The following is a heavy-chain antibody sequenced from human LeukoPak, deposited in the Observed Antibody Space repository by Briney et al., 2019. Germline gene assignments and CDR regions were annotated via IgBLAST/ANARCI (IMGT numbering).Heavy chain of an antibody. J-gene: IGHJ5*02. CDR1: GYTFTAYY. D-gene: IGHD1-26*01. V-gene: IGHV1-2*02. Sequence: GASVKVSCKASGYTFTAYYIHWVRQAPGQGLEWVGWINPNNGGTNYAQKFQGRVTMTGDTSTSTSYMELSGLRSNDTAVYYCARGSGSLSWGQGTLVTVSS. CDR2: INPNNGGT. CDR3: ARGSGSLS.